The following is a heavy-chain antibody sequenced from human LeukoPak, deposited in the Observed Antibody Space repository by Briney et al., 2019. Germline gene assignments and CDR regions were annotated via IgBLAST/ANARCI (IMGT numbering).Heavy chain of an antibody. CDR2: ISYDGSNK. V-gene: IGHV3-30-3*01. J-gene: IGHJ4*02. CDR1: GFTFSSYA. D-gene: IGHD6-19*01. Sequence: GGSLRLSCAASGFTFSSYAMHWVRQAPGKGLEWVAVISYDGSNKYYADSVKGRFTIPRDNSKNTLYLQMNSLRAEDTAVYYCAILAVAGRTFDYWGQGTLVTVSS. CDR3: AILAVAGRTFDY.